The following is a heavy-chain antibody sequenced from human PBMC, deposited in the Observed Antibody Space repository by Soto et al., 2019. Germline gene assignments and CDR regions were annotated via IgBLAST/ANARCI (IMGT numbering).Heavy chain of an antibody. Sequence: EVQLVESGGCLVKPGGSLRLSCGASGFTFSHAWMNWVRQAPGKGLEWVGRIKSKIDGGTSDYAATVKGRFSISRDDSKYTLFLQMNSLKTEDTAVYFCATMCHCSNGVCSYYYSGMDVWGLGTTVTVSS. CDR3: ATMCHCSNGVCSYYYSGMDV. J-gene: IGHJ6*02. CDR2: IKSKIDGGTS. V-gene: IGHV3-15*07. CDR1: GFTFSHAW. D-gene: IGHD2-8*01.